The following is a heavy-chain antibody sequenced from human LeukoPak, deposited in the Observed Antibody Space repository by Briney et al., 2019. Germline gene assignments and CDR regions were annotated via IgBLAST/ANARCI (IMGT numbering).Heavy chain of an antibody. CDR1: GGSFSGYY. D-gene: IGHD6-6*01. CDR2: INHSGST. Sequence: SETLSLTCAVYGGSFSGYYWSWIRQPPGKGLEWIGEINHSGSTNYNPSLKSRVTISVDTSKNQFSLKLSSVTAADTAVYYCARHGPHGGGIPILVPSFDYWGQGTLVTVSS. CDR3: ARHGPHGGGIPILVPSFDY. V-gene: IGHV4-34*01. J-gene: IGHJ4*02.